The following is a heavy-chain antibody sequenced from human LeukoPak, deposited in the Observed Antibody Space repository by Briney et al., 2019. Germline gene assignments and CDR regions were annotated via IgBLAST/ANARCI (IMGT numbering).Heavy chain of an antibody. Sequence: GGSLRLSYAASGFTFSSYAMHWVRQAPGKGLEWVAVISYDGSNKYYADSVKGRFTISRDNSKNTLYLQMNSLRAEGTAVYYCARAGSIAALGDDYWGQGTLVTVSS. J-gene: IGHJ4*02. CDR1: GFTFSSYA. V-gene: IGHV3-30-3*01. D-gene: IGHD6-6*01. CDR2: ISYDGSNK. CDR3: ARAGSIAALGDDY.